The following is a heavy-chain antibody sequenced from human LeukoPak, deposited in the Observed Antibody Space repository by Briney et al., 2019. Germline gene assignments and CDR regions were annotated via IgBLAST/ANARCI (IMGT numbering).Heavy chain of an antibody. Sequence: SETLSLTWTVSGGSISSYYWSWIRQPAGKGLEWIGRIYTSGSTNYNPSLKSRVTMSVDTSKNQFSLKLSSVTAADTAVYYCARAAGYCSSTSCRTTRDAFDIWGQGTMVTVSS. J-gene: IGHJ3*02. D-gene: IGHD2-2*01. V-gene: IGHV4-4*07. CDR3: ARAAGYCSSTSCRTTRDAFDI. CDR1: GGSISSYY. CDR2: IYTSGST.